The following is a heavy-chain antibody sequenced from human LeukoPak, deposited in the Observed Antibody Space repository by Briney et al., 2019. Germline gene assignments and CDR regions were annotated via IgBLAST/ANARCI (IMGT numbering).Heavy chain of an antibody. Sequence: GESLKISCKGSGYSFTSYWIGWVRQMPGKGLEWMGIIYPGDSDTRYNPSFQGQVTISADKSISTAYLQWSSLKASDTAMYYCATGYYDILTGYLATGIDYWGQGTLVTVSS. V-gene: IGHV5-51*01. CDR2: IYPGDSDT. CDR3: ATGYYDILTGYLATGIDY. D-gene: IGHD3-9*01. CDR1: GYSFTSYW. J-gene: IGHJ4*02.